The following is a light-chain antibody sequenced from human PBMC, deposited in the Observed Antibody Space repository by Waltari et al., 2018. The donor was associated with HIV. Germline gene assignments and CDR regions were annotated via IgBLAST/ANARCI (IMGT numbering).Light chain of an antibody. CDR2: RNY. CDR3: AAWDGSLSNYV. J-gene: IGLJ1*01. V-gene: IGLV1-47*01. Sequence: QSVLTQPPSASGTPGQRVPVSCSGSRSNIGRNYVYWYQQLPGTAPKLLIYRNYQRPSGVPDRFSGSKSGTSASLAISGLRSEDEADYYCAAWDGSLSNYVFGTGTKVTVL. CDR1: RSNIGRNY.